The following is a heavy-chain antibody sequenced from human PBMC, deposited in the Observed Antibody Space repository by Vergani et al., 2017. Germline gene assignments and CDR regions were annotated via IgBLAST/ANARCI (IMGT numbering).Heavy chain of an antibody. D-gene: IGHD5-12*01. CDR3: TKGSRGYTGYFFDY. Sequence: EVQRLESGGGLVQPGGSLRLSCEASGFSFPGYAMSWVRQAPGKGLECVSSVSGSSATPYYADSVKGRFIISRDNSKNTLHLQMNSLRADDTAVYYCTKGSRGYTGYFFDYWGQGTLATVSS. V-gene: IGHV3-23*01. CDR1: GFSFPGYA. CDR2: VSGSSATP. J-gene: IGHJ4*02.